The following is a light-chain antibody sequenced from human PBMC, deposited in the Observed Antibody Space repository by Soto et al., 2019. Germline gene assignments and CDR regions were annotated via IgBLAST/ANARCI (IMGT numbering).Light chain of an antibody. V-gene: IGLV2-14*01. J-gene: IGLJ1*01. CDR3: SSYTSSDTYV. CDR2: EVS. CDR1: SXDVGGYNY. Sequence: QSALTQPASVSGSPGQSITISCTGTSXDVGGYNYVSWYQQHPGEAPKLMIYEVSNQPSGVSNRFSGSKSGNTASLTISGLQAEDEADYYCSSYTSSDTYVFGTGTKVTVL.